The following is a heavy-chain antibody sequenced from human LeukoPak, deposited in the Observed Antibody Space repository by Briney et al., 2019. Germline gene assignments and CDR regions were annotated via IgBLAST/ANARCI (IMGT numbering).Heavy chain of an antibody. CDR1: GGTFSSYA. V-gene: IGHV1-69*13. J-gene: IGHJ4*02. CDR2: IIPIFGTA. D-gene: IGHD5-18*01. Sequence: APVKVSCKASGGTFSSYAISWVRQAPGQGLEWMGGIIPIFGTANYAQKFQGRVTITADESTSTAYMELSSLRSEDTAVYYCARPGEVDTAMVTFHYWGQGTLVTVSS. CDR3: ARPGEVDTAMVTFHY.